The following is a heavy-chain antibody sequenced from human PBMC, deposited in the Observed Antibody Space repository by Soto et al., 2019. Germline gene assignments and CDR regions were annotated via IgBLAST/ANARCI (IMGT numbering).Heavy chain of an antibody. CDR3: ARDIPYCSSTSCYGREWFDP. V-gene: IGHV1-18*01. D-gene: IGHD2-2*01. Sequence: GASVKVSCKASGYTFTSYGISWVRQAPGQGLEWMGWISAYNGNTNYAQKLQGRVTMTTDTSTSTAYMELRSLRSDDTAVYYCARDIPYCSSTSCYGREWFDPWGQGTLVTVSS. J-gene: IGHJ5*02. CDR2: ISAYNGNT. CDR1: GYTFTSYG.